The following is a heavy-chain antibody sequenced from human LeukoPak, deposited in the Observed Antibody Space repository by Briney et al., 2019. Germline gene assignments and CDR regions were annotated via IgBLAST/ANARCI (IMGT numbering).Heavy chain of an antibody. Sequence: GGSLRLSCAASGFTFSSYSMNWVRQAPGKGLEWVSYISSSSSTIYYADSVKGRFTISRDNAKNSLYLQMNSLRAEDTAVYYCARDLRRKGSIAAASGAVAFDIWGQGTMVTVSS. CDR2: ISSSSSTI. D-gene: IGHD6-13*01. CDR3: ARDLRRKGSIAAASGAVAFDI. V-gene: IGHV3-48*04. J-gene: IGHJ3*02. CDR1: GFTFSSYS.